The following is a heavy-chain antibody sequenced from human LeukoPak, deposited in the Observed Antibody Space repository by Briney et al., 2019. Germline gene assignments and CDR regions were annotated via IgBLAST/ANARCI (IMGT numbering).Heavy chain of an antibody. Sequence: GGSLRLSCAASGFTFISYAIHWVRQAPGKGLEWVAVISFHGTDSFYADSVKGRFTISRDNAKNSLYLQMNSLRAEDTAVYYCAREGASRSSGFRGALDIWGQGTMVTVSS. D-gene: IGHD6-19*01. CDR1: GFTFISYA. CDR2: ISFHGTDS. V-gene: IGHV3-30*04. CDR3: AREGASRSSGFRGALDI. J-gene: IGHJ3*02.